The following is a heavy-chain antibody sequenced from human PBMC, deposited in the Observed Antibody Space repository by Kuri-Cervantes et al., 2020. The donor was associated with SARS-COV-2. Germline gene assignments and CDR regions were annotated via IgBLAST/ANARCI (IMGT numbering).Heavy chain of an antibody. CDR1: GGSISSYY. CDR2: IYYSGST. J-gene: IGHJ4*02. D-gene: IGHD3-22*01. V-gene: IGHV4-59*01. CDR3: AHLEGYYDSSGHYDY. Sequence: SETLSLTCTVSGGSISSYYWSWIRQPPGKGLEWIGYIYYSGSTNYNPSLKSRVTISVDTSKNQFSLKLSSVTAADTAVYYCAHLEGYYDSSGHYDYWGQGTLVTVSS.